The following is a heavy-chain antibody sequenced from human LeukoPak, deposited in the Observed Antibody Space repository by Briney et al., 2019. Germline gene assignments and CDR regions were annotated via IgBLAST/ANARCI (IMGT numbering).Heavy chain of an antibody. D-gene: IGHD2-2*01. V-gene: IGHV4-30-2*01. Sequence: SETLSLTCAVSGVSISSGGYSWSWIRQPPGKGLEWIGYIYHSGSTYYNPSLKSRVTISVDRSKNQFSLKLSSVTAADTAVYYCARGEYQLDYWGQGTLVTVSS. CDR1: GVSISSGGYS. CDR2: IYHSGST. CDR3: ARGEYQLDY. J-gene: IGHJ4*02.